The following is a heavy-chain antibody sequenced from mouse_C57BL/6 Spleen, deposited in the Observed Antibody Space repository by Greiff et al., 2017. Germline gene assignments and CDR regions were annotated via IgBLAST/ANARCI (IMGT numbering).Heavy chain of an antibody. D-gene: IGHD1-1*01. CDR1: GYAFSSYW. V-gene: IGHV1-80*01. CDR2: IYPGDGDT. CDR3: ARDEGAYGSSFYRYFDV. J-gene: IGHJ1*03. Sequence: QVQLQQSGAELVKPGASVKISCKASGYAFSSYWMNWVKQRPGQGLEWIGQIYPGDGDTNYNGKFKGKATLTADKSSSTAYMQLSSLTSEDSAVYFCARDEGAYGSSFYRYFDVWGTGTTVTVSS.